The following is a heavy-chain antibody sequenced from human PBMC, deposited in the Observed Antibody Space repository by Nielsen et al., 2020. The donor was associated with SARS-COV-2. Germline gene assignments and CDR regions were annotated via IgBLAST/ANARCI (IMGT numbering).Heavy chain of an antibody. CDR3: ARLDSVTHFDY. Sequence: GESLKISCKGSGYIFTNYWIGWVRQMPGKGLEWMGIIYPRDSQTRYGPSFQDQVTISADKETAYLQWSSLRASDTAMYYCARLDSVTHFDYWGQGTLVTVSS. CDR1: GYIFTNYW. J-gene: IGHJ4*02. D-gene: IGHD4-17*01. CDR2: IYPRDSQT. V-gene: IGHV5-51*01.